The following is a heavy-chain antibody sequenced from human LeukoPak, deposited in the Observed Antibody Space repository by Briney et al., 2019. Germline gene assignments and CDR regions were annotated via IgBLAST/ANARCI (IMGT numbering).Heavy chain of an antibody. CDR1: GGSFSGYY. J-gene: IGHJ5*02. D-gene: IGHD3-22*01. V-gene: IGHV4-34*01. Sequence: HSETLSLTCAVYGGSFSGYYWSWIRQPPGKGLEWIGEINHSGSTNYNPSLKSRVTISVDTSKNQFSLKLSSVTAADTAVYYCARGSLFSSGYYHRNWFDPWGQGTLVTVSS. CDR3: ARGSLFSSGYYHRNWFDP. CDR2: INHSGST.